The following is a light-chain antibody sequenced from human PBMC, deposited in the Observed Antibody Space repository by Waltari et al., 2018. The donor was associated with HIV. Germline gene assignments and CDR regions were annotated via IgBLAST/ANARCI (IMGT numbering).Light chain of an antibody. V-gene: IGKV3-20*01. CDR1: QSVSSSS. CDR3: QQYGSSPRT. CDR2: GAS. Sequence: EIVLTQSPGTLSLSPGERATLSCRASQSVSSSSLAWYQQKPGQAPRLLSYGASSRATGIPDRFSGSGSGTDFTLTINRLEPEDFAVYYCQQYGSSPRTFGQGTKVEIK. J-gene: IGKJ1*01.